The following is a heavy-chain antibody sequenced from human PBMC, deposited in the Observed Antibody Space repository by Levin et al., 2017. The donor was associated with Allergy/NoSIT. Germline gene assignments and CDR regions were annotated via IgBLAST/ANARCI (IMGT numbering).Heavy chain of an antibody. CDR2: IDPNTGGT. D-gene: IGHD4-11*01. Sequence: ASVKVSCKASGYTFTGYCLHWVRQAPGQGLEWMGWIDPNTGGTNYAQKFQGRVTMTRDTSISTAYMALTSLRSDDTAVYYCARDDFTDYQYYDSWGQGTLVTVSS. J-gene: IGHJ4*02. CDR1: GYTFTGYC. CDR3: ARDDFTDYQYYDS. V-gene: IGHV1-2*02.